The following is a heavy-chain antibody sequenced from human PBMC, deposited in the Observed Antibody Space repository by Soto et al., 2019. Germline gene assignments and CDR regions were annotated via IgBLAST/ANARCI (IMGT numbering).Heavy chain of an antibody. V-gene: IGHV3-9*01. CDR2: ITWNSRVL. CDR1: GLNFDDFA. CDR3: AKGRYDFWSPYYFDS. Sequence: PGGSLRLSCVGTGLNFDDFAMHWVRQAPGKGLEWVSGITWNSRVLAYADSVKGRFTISRDNVRNSLYLQMDSLRDEDTALYYCAKGRYDFWSPYYFDSWGQGTMVTVYS. D-gene: IGHD3-3*01. J-gene: IGHJ4*02.